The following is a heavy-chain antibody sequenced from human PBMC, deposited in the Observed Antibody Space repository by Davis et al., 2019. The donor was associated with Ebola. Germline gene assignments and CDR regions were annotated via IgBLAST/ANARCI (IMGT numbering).Heavy chain of an antibody. Sequence: PGGSLRLSCAASGFTFSSYSMNWVRQAPGKGLEWVSSISSSSSYIYYADSVKGRFTISRDNAKNSLYLQMNSLRAEDTAVYYCARELFGTSWHTIYYYYYGMDVWGQGTTVTVSS. CDR2: ISSSSSYI. CDR1: GFTFSSYS. V-gene: IGHV3-21*01. D-gene: IGHD2-2*01. CDR3: ARELFGTSWHTIYYYYYGMDV. J-gene: IGHJ6*02.